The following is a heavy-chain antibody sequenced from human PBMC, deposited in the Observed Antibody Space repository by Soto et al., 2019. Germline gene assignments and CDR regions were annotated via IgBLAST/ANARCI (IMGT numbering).Heavy chain of an antibody. CDR3: AKDRGYSYGYAEQQLAKGYGMDV. Sequence: PGGSLRLSCAASGFTFSSCAMSWVRQAPGKGLEWVSGIGGSGDDTEYTDSVKGRFTISRDNSKNTLYLQMNSLRAEDTALYYCAKDRGYSYGYAEQQLAKGYGMDVWGQGTTVTVSS. D-gene: IGHD5-18*01. CDR2: IGGSGDDT. CDR1: GFTFSSCA. J-gene: IGHJ6*02. V-gene: IGHV3-23*01.